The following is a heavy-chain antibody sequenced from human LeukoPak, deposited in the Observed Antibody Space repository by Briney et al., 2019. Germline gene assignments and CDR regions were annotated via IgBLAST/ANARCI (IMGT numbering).Heavy chain of an antibody. CDR2: IYYSGST. D-gene: IGHD1-26*01. CDR3: ARLNYYGFDY. CDR1: GDSVSSSSYY. V-gene: IGHV4-39*01. J-gene: IGHJ4*02. Sequence: SETLFLTCTVSGDSVSSSSYYWGWIRQPPGKGLEWIGNIYYSGSTYYNPSLKSRVTISVDTSQNQFSLKLSSVTAADTAVYYCARLNYYGFDYWGQGTLVTFSS.